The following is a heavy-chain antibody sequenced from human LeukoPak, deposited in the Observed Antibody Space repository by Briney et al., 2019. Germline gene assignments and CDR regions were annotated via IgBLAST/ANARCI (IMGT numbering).Heavy chain of an antibody. J-gene: IGHJ4*02. CDR1: GGSISSYY. Sequence: ETLSLTCTVSGGSISSYYWSWVRQAPGKGLEWVSVIYSGGSTYYADSVKGRFTISRDNSKNTLYLQMNSLRVEDTAVYYCALGLVTDYWGQGTLVTVSS. CDR2: IYSGGST. V-gene: IGHV3-66*01. D-gene: IGHD3-9*01. CDR3: ALGLVTDY.